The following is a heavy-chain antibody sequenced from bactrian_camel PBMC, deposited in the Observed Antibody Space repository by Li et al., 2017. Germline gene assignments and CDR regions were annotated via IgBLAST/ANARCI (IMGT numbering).Heavy chain of an antibody. Sequence: VQLVESGGGLVQPGGSLRLSCAASGFTFSNYYLSWVRQAPGKGLEWVSSIKSDSSDTYYVDSVKGRFTISRDNAKNTVYLQMNSLKSEDTALYYCATQRSWSTGAYAANYWGQGTQVTVS. CDR3: ATQRSWSTGAYAANY. D-gene: IGHD6*01. V-gene: IGHV3-2*01. J-gene: IGHJ4*01. CDR1: GFTFSNYY. CDR2: IKSDSSDT.